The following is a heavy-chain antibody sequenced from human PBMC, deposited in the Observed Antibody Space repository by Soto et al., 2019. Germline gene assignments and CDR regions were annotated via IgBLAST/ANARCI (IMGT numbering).Heavy chain of an antibody. CDR2: IKQDGTEE. J-gene: IGHJ2*01. D-gene: IGHD1-26*01. V-gene: IGHV3-7*05. CDR1: GFTFSSYW. CDR3: SIYWRGGESYENFDL. Sequence: EVQLVESGGGLVQPGGSLRLSCAASGFTFSSYWMSWVRQAPGKGLECVDNIKQDGTEEYFVDSVKGRFNISRDNAKNSLYLQMNRLRAEDTAVYQCSIYWRGGESYENFDLWGRGTPVT.